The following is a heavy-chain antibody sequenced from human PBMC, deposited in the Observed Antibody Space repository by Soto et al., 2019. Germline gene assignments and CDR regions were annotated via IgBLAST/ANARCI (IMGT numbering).Heavy chain of an antibody. CDR3: ARGTYYYDSGIILYYYYYYGMDV. CDR1: GFTFSSYA. CDR2: ISYDGSNK. D-gene: IGHD3-22*01. J-gene: IGHJ6*02. V-gene: IGHV3-30-3*01. Sequence: PGGSLRLSCAASGFTFSSYAMHWVRQAPGKGLEWVAVISYDGSNKYYADSVKGRFTISRDNSKNTLYLQMNSLRAEDTAVYYCARGTYYYDSGIILYYYYYYGMDVWGQGTTVTVSS.